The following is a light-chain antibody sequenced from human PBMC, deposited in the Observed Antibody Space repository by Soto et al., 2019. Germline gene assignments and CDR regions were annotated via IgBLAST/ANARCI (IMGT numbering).Light chain of an antibody. CDR3: QQTFSSPWT. J-gene: IGKJ1*01. CDR2: AAS. Sequence: DIQMTQSPSSLSASVGDSVTITCRASQTITHYLNWYQQKPGQAPKVLIYAASSLQSGVPSRFSGIGSGTDFTLTISSLQPEDFATYHCQQTFSSPWTFGQGTKVEVK. V-gene: IGKV1-39*01. CDR1: QTITHY.